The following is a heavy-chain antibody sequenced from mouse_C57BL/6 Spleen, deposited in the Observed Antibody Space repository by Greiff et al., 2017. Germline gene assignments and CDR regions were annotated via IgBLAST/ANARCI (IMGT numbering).Heavy chain of an antibody. Sequence: QVHVKQPGAELVKPGASVKLSCKASGYTFTSYWMHWVKQRPGQGLEWIGMIHPNSGSTNYNEKFKSKATLTVDKSSSTAYMQLSSLTSEDSSVYYCARDYYYGNAMGYWGQGTSVTVSS. CDR3: ARDYYYGNAMGY. D-gene: IGHD1-1*01. CDR2: IHPNSGST. V-gene: IGHV1-64*01. CDR1: GYTFTSYW. J-gene: IGHJ4*01.